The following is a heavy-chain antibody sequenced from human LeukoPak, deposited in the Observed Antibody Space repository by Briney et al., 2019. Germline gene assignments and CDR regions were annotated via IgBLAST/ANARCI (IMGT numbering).Heavy chain of an antibody. CDR1: GGSISSGDYY. D-gene: IGHD1-26*01. J-gene: IGHJ4*02. CDR3: ATDVGALDY. Sequence: SETLSLTCTVSGGSISSGDYYWSWIRQPPGKGLEWIGEINHSGSTNYNPSLKSRVTISVDTSKNQFSLKLSSVTAADTAVYYCATDVGALDYWGQGTLVTVSS. V-gene: IGHV4-39*07. CDR2: INHSGST.